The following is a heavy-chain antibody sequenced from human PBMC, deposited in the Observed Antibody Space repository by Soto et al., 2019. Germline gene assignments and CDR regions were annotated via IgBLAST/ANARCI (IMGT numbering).Heavy chain of an antibody. CDR2: ISGSGGST. Sequence: EVQLLESGGGLVQPGGSLKLSCAASGFTFSSYAMSWVRQAPGKGLEWVSAISGSGGSTYYADSVKGRFTISRDNSKNTLYLQMNSLRAEDTAVYYCAKAIMITFGGVIGLAQPFDYWGQGTLVTVSS. D-gene: IGHD3-16*02. CDR1: GFTFSSYA. CDR3: AKAIMITFGGVIGLAQPFDY. J-gene: IGHJ4*02. V-gene: IGHV3-23*01.